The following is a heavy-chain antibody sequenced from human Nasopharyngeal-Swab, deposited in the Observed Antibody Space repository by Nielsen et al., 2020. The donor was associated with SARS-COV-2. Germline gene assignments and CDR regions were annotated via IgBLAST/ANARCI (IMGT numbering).Heavy chain of an antibody. D-gene: IGHD6-19*01. J-gene: IGHJ5*02. V-gene: IGHV6-1*01. Sequence: CIRHAALRSLEWLGRTYYRSKWYNDYAVSVKSRITINPDTSKNQFSLQLNSVTPEDTAVYYCARIAVAGHNWLDPWGQGTLVTVSS. CDR3: ARIAVAGHNWLDP. CDR2: TYYRSKWYN.